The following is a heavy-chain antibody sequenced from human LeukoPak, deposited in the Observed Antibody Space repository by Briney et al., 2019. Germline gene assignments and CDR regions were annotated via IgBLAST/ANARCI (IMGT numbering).Heavy chain of an antibody. CDR1: GGSINGFY. D-gene: IGHD3-10*01. J-gene: IGHJ4*02. CDR3: ARGPSPGSGEAFDY. V-gene: IGHV4-4*07. CDR2: IPPSGST. Sequence: SETLSLTCAVSGGSINGFYWSWIRQPAGKGLEWIGRIPPSGSTNYNPSLKSRVTMSVDMSNNQFSLKLGSMTAADTAVYYCARGPSPGSGEAFDYWGQGTLVTVSS.